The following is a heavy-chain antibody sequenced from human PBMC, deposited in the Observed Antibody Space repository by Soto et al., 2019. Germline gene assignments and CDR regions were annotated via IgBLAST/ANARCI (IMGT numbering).Heavy chain of an antibody. CDR2: IIPIFGTA. Sequence: QVQLVQSGAEVKKPGSSVKVSCKASGGTFSSYAISWVRQAPGQGLEWMGGIIPIFGTANYAQKFQGRVTITADESTITAYRELSSLRSEDTAVYYCARDRRNTWIIGAGLPALQYYYDGMDVWGKGTTVTVSS. V-gene: IGHV1-69*12. D-gene: IGHD2-15*01. CDR3: ARDRRNTWIIGAGLPALQYYYDGMDV. CDR1: GGTFSSYA. J-gene: IGHJ6*04.